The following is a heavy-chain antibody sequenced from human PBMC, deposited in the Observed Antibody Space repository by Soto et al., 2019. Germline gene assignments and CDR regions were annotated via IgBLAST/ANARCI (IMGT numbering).Heavy chain of an antibody. CDR2: IHYSGST. CDR1: GGSSSSYF. Sequence: SETPSLTCPVSGGSSSSYFLGWIRQPPGRGLEWVGHIHYSGSTNHNPSLKSRVTISVDTSKNQVSLKLSSVTAADTAMYFCARQVSSAWPPYYYDMDVWGQGTTVTVSS. CDR3: ARQVSSAWPPYYYDMDV. D-gene: IGHD6-25*01. V-gene: IGHV4-59*08. J-gene: IGHJ6*02.